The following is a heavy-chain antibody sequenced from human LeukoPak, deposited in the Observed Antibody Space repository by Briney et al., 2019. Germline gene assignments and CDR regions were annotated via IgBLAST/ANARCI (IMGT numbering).Heavy chain of an antibody. Sequence: ASVKVSCKASGYTFTSYGISWVRQAPGQGLEWMGWISAYNGNTNYAQKLQGRVTMTTDTSTSTAYMELRSLRSDDTAVYYCARALPSANYYDSSGYYPSWGQGTLVTVSS. CDR1: GYTFTSYG. CDR2: ISAYNGNT. D-gene: IGHD3-22*01. CDR3: ARALPSANYYDSSGYYPS. V-gene: IGHV1-18*01. J-gene: IGHJ4*02.